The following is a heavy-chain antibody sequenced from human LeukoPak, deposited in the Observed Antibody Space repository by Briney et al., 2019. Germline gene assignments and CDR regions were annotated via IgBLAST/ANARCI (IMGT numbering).Heavy chain of an antibody. CDR3: ARVGSSWQTIDY. CDR1: GYTFTSYD. Sequence: ASVKVSCKTSGYTFTSYDLNWVRQATGQGLEWMGWMNLNSGNTGYAQKFQGRVTMTRNIFISTAYMELSSLRSEDTAVYYCARVGSSWQTIDYWGQGTLVTVSS. CDR2: MNLNSGNT. V-gene: IGHV1-8*01. D-gene: IGHD6-13*01. J-gene: IGHJ4*02.